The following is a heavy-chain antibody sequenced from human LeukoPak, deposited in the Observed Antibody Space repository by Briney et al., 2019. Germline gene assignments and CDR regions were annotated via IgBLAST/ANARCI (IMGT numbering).Heavy chain of an antibody. Sequence: GASVKVSCKASGYTFTSYYIHWVRQAPGQGLEWMRVINPSGGGTSYAQKFQGRVTMTRDTSTSTVYMDLRSLRSEDTAVYFCARDMLAVPSNWFDPWGQGTLVTVSS. V-gene: IGHV1-46*01. CDR2: INPSGGGT. CDR3: ARDMLAVPSNWFDP. CDR1: GYTFTSYY. D-gene: IGHD2-8*01. J-gene: IGHJ5*02.